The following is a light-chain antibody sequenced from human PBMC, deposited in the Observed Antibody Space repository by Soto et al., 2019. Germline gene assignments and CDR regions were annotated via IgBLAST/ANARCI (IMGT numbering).Light chain of an antibody. CDR2: DAS. CDR1: QDTRKY. Sequence: DIQMTQSPSSLSASVGDRVTITCQASQDTRKYLNWYQQKPGKAPKLLIYDASNLETGVPSRFSGSGSGTDFTFTISSLQPEDIATYYCQQYDTLPMYTFGQGTKLEIK. J-gene: IGKJ2*01. CDR3: QQYDTLPMYT. V-gene: IGKV1-33*01.